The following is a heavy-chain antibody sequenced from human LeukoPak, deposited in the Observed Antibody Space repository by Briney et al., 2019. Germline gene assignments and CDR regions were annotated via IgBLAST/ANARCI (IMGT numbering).Heavy chain of an antibody. D-gene: IGHD2-2*01. CDR3: AREDPGWYCSSTSCYGRAFDI. J-gene: IGHJ3*02. CDR1: GGSISSYY. V-gene: IGHV4-4*07. Sequence: SETLSLTCTVSGGSISSYYWSWIRQPAGKGLEWIGRIYTSGSTNYNPSLKSRGTMSVDTSKNQFSLKLSSVTAADTAVYYCAREDPGWYCSSTSCYGRAFDIWGQGTMVTVSS. CDR2: IYTSGST.